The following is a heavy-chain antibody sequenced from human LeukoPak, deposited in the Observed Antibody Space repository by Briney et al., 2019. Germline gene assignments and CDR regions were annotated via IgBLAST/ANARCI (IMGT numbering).Heavy chain of an antibody. V-gene: IGHV5-51*01. J-gene: IGHJ4*02. D-gene: IGHD6-6*01. CDR2: IYPGDSDT. CDR1: GYSFTSYW. Sequence: GESLEVSCKGSGYSFTSYWLGLVRQMPGKGLELMGIIYPGDSDTRYSPSFQGQVTISADKSISTAYLQWSSLKASDTAMYYCARQGYSSSSRFDNWGQGTLVTVSS. CDR3: ARQGYSSSSRFDN.